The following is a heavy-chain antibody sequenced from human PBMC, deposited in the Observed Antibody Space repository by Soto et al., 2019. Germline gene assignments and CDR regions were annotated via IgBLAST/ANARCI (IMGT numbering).Heavy chain of an antibody. Sequence: EVQLVESGGGLVQPGGSLRLSCVVSGFTLGGYSMNWVRQAPGKGLEWVSYISDSGSRMYYADSVKGRFTISRDSAKNSLCLQMNSLRAEDTAVYYCAPQGVGATGYLYWGQGTLVTVSS. J-gene: IGHJ4*02. D-gene: IGHD1-26*01. V-gene: IGHV3-48*01. CDR3: APQGVGATGYLY. CDR2: ISDSGSRM. CDR1: GFTLGGYS.